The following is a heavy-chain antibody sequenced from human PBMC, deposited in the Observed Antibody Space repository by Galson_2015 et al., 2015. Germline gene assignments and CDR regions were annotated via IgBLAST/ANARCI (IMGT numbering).Heavy chain of an antibody. CDR3: ARETSYSSGWRDY. V-gene: IGHV1-2*06. Sequence: SCKASGYTFTGYYIHWVRQAPGQGLEWMGRINPNNGGTNFAQKFQGRVTMTRDTSISTAYMELSSLRSDDTAVYYCARETSYSSGWRDYWGQGTLVTVSS. J-gene: IGHJ4*02. CDR2: INPNNGGT. CDR1: GYTFTGYY. D-gene: IGHD6-19*01.